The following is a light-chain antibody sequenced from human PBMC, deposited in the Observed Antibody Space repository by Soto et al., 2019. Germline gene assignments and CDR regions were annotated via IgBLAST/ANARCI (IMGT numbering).Light chain of an antibody. J-gene: IGKJ5*01. CDR2: DAS. Sequence: EIVLTQSPAILSLSPGERATFYCRASQSVSSYLAWFHQKPGQAPRLLIYDASHRATGIAARFSGSGSRTEFTLTISSLEPEDFGVYYCQQHTNWPPSITFGQGTRLEIK. V-gene: IGKV3-11*01. CDR1: QSVSSY. CDR3: QQHTNWPPSIT.